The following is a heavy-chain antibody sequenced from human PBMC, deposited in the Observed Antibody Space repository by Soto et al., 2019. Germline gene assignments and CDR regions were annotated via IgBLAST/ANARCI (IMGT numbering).Heavy chain of an antibody. CDR3: ARHVPSNWPHFDY. V-gene: IGHV5-51*01. CDR1: GYSFTSYW. J-gene: IGHJ4*02. D-gene: IGHD7-27*01. Sequence: GESLKISCKGSGYSFTSYWIGWVRQMPGKGLEWMGIIYPGDSDTRYSPSFQGQVTISADKSLSTAYLQWSSLKASDTAMYSCARHVPSNWPHFDYWGQGTLVTVSA. CDR2: IYPGDSDT.